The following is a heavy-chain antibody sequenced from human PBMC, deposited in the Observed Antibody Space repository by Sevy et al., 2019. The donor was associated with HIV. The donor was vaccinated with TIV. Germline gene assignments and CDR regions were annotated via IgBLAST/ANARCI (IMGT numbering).Heavy chain of an antibody. J-gene: IGHJ5*02. CDR3: ARETDNSARWLDP. V-gene: IGHV3-30*02. CDR1: GVTFNFHG. Sequence: GGSLRLSCAASGVTFNFHGMHWVRQAPGKGLEWVAFIWHDGSNKYMADSVKGRFTISRDNSKNTLFLQMNSLTVEDTAVYYCARETDNSARWLDPWGQGILVTVSS. CDR2: IWHDGSNK. D-gene: IGHD4-4*01.